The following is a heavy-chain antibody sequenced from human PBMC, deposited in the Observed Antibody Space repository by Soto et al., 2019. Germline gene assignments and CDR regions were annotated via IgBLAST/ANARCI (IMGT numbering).Heavy chain of an antibody. CDR2: VYFSGNT. CDR1: GCSLVIYY. Sequence: SATLSHSRNVSGCSLVIYYGPWLRTSPRKGLEWIGYVYFSGNTNYNPSLKSRLTISIDTSKNQFSLRLASVTAADTAFYYCGSVRPSGYVLSWGQGNLVKVSS. D-gene: IGHD6-25*01. J-gene: IGHJ5*02. CDR3: GSVRPSGYVLS. V-gene: IGHV4-59*07.